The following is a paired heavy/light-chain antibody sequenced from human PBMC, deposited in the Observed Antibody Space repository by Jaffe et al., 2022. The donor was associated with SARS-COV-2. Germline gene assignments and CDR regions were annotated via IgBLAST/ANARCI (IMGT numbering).Light chain of an antibody. CDR2: KAS. Sequence: DIQMTQSPSTLSASVGDRVTITCRASQNISSWLAWYQQKPGKAPKLLIYKASSLQSGVPSRFGGSGSGTEFTLTISSLQPDDFATYYCQQYYTYSWTFGQGTKVEIK. V-gene: IGKV1-5*03. J-gene: IGKJ1*01. CDR3: QQYYTYSWT. CDR1: QNISSW.
Heavy chain of an antibody. V-gene: IGHV3-49*05. J-gene: IGHJ4*02. CDR1: GFTFGDYA. D-gene: IGHD3-3*01. CDR3: TRGAGTIFGVVRYYFDY. Sequence: EVQLVESGGGLVKPGRSLRLSCTASGFTFGDYAMSWFRQAPGKGPEWVGLIRSKASGGTSEYAASVKGRFILSREDSKSTAYLQMNSLRTEDTAVYYCTRGAGTIFGVVRYYFDYWGQGTLVTVSS. CDR2: IRSKASGGTS.